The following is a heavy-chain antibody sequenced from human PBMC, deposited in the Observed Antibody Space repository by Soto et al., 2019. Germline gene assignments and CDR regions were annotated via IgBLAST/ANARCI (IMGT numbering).Heavy chain of an antibody. CDR1: GGSISSGGYS. J-gene: IGHJ5*02. V-gene: IGHV4-30-2*01. CDR2: IYHSGST. D-gene: IGHD2-2*01. Sequence: QLQLQESCTGLVKPSQTLSLTCAVSGGSISSGGYSWSWIRQPPGKGLEWIGYIYHSGSTYYNPSLKSRGTISVDRSKNQFSLKLSSVTAADTAVYYCARVPTPWGQGTLVTVSS. CDR3: ARVPTP.